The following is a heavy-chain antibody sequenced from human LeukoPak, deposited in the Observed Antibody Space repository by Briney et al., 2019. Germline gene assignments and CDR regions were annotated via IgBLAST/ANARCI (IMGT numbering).Heavy chain of an antibody. CDR2: IDPSDSYT. V-gene: IGHV5-10-1*01. CDR1: GYSFTSYW. Sequence: GESLKISCKGSGYSFTSYWISWVRQMPGKVLEWMGRIDPSDSYTNYSPSFQGHVTISADKSISTAYLQWSSLKASDTAMYYCASSPITTISSYWGQGTLVTVSS. J-gene: IGHJ4*02. D-gene: IGHD3-9*01. CDR3: ASSPITTISSY.